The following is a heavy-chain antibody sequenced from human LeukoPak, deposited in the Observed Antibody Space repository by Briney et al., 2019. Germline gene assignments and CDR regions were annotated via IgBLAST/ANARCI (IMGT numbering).Heavy chain of an antibody. D-gene: IGHD1-26*01. Sequence: SETLSLTCAVYGGSFSGYYWSWIRQPPGKGLEWIGEINHSGSTNYNPSLKSRVTISIDTSKNQFSLRLNSVTAADTAMYYCAKSGGYGLIDYWGQGTLVNVSS. CDR3: AKSGGYGLIDY. J-gene: IGHJ4*01. CDR1: GGSFSGYY. V-gene: IGHV4-34*01. CDR2: INHSGST.